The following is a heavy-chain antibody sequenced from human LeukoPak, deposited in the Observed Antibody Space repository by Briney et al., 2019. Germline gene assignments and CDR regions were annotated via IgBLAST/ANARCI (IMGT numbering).Heavy chain of an antibody. D-gene: IGHD6-19*01. CDR3: ARARSKGFTVAGTGYFDY. Sequence: SETLSLTCTVSGGSISSSSYYWGWIRQPPGKGLEWIGSIYYSGSTYYNPSLKSRVTISVDTSKNQFSLKLSSVTAADTAVYYCARARSKGFTVAGTGYFDYWGQGTLVTVSS. CDR1: GGSISSSSYY. J-gene: IGHJ4*02. V-gene: IGHV4-39*07. CDR2: IYYSGST.